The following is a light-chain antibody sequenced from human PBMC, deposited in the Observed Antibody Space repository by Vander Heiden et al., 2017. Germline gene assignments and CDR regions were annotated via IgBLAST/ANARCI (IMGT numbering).Light chain of an antibody. CDR3: QQYGSSPRT. V-gene: IGKV3-20*01. CDR2: GAS. CDR1: QSVSSSY. J-gene: IGKJ1*01. Sequence: IVLPHSPATLSLSPGERATLSCRASQSVSSSYLAWYQQKPGQAPRLLIYGASSRATGIPDRFSGSGSGTDFTLTISRLEPEDFAVYYCQQYGSSPRTFGQGTKVEIK.